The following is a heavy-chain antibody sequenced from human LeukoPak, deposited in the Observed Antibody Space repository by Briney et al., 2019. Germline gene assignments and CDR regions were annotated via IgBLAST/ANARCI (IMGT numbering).Heavy chain of an antibody. CDR2: IYHSGST. D-gene: IGHD7-27*01. V-gene: IGHV4-38-2*02. CDR1: GYSISSGYY. J-gene: IGHJ4*02. CDR3: ARDDRTPGAY. Sequence: PSETLSLTCTVSGYSISSGYYWGWIRQPPGKGLEWIGSIYHSGSTYYNPSLKSRVTISVDTSKNQFSLKLSSVTAADTAVYYCARDDRTPGAYWGQGTLVTVSS.